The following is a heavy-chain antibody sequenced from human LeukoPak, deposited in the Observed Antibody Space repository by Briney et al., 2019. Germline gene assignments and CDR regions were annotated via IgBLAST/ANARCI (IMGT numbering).Heavy chain of an antibody. CDR2: INWSGGTT. J-gene: IGHJ4*02. CDR3: ARSPEYSGSYHFDY. Sequence: PGGSLRLSCAASGFTFDDYAMSWVRQVPGKGLEWVSGINWSGGTTRYADSVKGRFTISRDNAKNSLYLQMNSLRAEDTAVYYCARSPEYSGSYHFDYWGQGTLVTVSS. V-gene: IGHV3-20*04. CDR1: GFTFDDYA. D-gene: IGHD1-26*01.